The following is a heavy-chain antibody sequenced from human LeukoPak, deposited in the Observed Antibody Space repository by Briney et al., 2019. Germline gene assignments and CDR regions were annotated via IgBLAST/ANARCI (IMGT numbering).Heavy chain of an antibody. V-gene: IGHV3-23*01. CDR2: ISGSGGST. Sequence: GGSLRLSCAASGFTFISYGMSWVRQAPGKGLEWVSAISGSGGSTYYADSVKGRFTISRDNAKNSLYLQMNSLRAEDTAVYYRARESLALHPPSRDYYYYYMDVWGKGTTVTVSS. D-gene: IGHD2-21*01. CDR1: GFTFISYG. J-gene: IGHJ6*03. CDR3: ARESLALHPPSRDYYYYYMDV.